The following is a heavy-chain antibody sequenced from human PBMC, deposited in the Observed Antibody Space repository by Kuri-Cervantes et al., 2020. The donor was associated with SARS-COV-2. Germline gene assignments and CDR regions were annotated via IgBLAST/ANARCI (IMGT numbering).Heavy chain of an antibody. CDR1: GGTFNNYA. V-gene: IGHV1-69*13. CDR3: ACPHGYFDFWSGKTPLDN. Sequence: SVKVSCKASGGTFNNYAISWVRQAPGQGLEWMGGIIPVSTTPTYAQKFHGRVTLSADGSTSTVYMELSSLTSEDTAMYYCACPHGYFDFWSGKTPLDNWGQGTLVTVSS. D-gene: IGHD3-3*01. J-gene: IGHJ4*02. CDR2: IIPVSTTP.